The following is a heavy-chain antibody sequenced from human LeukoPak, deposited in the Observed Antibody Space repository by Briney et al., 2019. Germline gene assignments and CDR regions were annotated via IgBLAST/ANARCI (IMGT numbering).Heavy chain of an antibody. CDR1: GYTFTDYY. CDR2: IKTNSGGP. D-gene: IGHD3-16*01. Sequence: GASVKVSCKASGYTFTDYYIHWIRQAPGQGLECMGWIKTNSGGPNYAQKFQGRVTMTSDTSMSTAYMDLSGLTSDDTAVYYCARHNYDFDFDYWGQGTLVTVSS. CDR3: ARHNYDFDFDY. J-gene: IGHJ4*02. V-gene: IGHV1-2*02.